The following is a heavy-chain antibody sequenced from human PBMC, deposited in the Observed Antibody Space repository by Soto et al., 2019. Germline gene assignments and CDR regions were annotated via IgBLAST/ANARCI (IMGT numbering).Heavy chain of an antibody. CDR1: GFTFTSSA. CDR2: IVVGSGNT. V-gene: IGHV1-58*01. Sequence: SVKVSCKASGFTFTSSAVQWVRQARGQRLEWIGWIVVGSGNTDYAQKLQVRVTITRDMSTSTAYMELSSLRSEDTAMYYCAADKGYSYGYGTYWGQGTLVTVSS. J-gene: IGHJ4*02. CDR3: AADKGYSYGYGTY. D-gene: IGHD5-18*01.